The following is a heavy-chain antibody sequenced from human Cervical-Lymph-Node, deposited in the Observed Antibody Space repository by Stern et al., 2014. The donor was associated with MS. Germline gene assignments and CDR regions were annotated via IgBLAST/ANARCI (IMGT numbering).Heavy chain of an antibody. J-gene: IGHJ5*02. V-gene: IGHV1-69*01. D-gene: IGHD6-13*01. Sequence: QVQLVESGAEVKKPGSSVKVSCKASGGTFSKFPSSWVRQAPGQGLEWMGGLFPVFGTPTYAQEFRGRVTITADVSTSTVYMELSSLRSDDTAVYYCALSSETSDRWYSLGYDLWGQGTLVTVSS. CDR2: LFPVFGTP. CDR3: ALSSETSDRWYSLGYDL. CDR1: GGTFSKFP.